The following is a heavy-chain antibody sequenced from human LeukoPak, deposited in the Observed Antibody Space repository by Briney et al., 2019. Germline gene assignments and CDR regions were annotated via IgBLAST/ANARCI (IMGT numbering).Heavy chain of an antibody. Sequence: PSQTLSLTCTVSGGSISSGSYYWSWIRQPAGKGLEWIGRIYTSGSTNYNPSLKSPVTISVDTSKNQFSLKLSSWTAADTAVYYCARGVEVVWFGELSVYNWFDPWGQGALVTVSS. CDR3: ARGVEVVWFGELSVYNWFDP. CDR2: IYTSGST. D-gene: IGHD3-10*01. CDR1: GGSISSGSYY. V-gene: IGHV4-61*02. J-gene: IGHJ5*02.